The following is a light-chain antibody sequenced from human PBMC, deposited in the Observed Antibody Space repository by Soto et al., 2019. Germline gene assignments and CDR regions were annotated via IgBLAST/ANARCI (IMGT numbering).Light chain of an antibody. Sequence: VLTHSPGTLIFCPGGTSTLSCRASQSINTYLAWYQQKPGQAPRLLIYGAASRATGFPDRFSGSGSGTDFTLTISRLEPEDFAVYLCQQYGSSPLTFGGGLKVDTK. CDR1: QSINTY. V-gene: IGKV3-20*01. CDR3: QQYGSSPLT. J-gene: IGKJ4*01. CDR2: GAA.